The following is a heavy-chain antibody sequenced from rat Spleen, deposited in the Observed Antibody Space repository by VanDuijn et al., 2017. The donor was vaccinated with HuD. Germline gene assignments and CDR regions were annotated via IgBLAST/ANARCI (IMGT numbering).Heavy chain of an antibody. CDR1: GFTFTDFY. CDR3: ARAGYLRDWYFDF. CDR2: ISYDGSDT. V-gene: IGHV5-29*01. J-gene: IGHJ1*01. Sequence: EVQLVESDGGLVQPGRSLKLSCAASGFTFTDFYMAWVRQAPTKGLEWVATISYDGSDTYYRDSVKGRFSISRDDAKSTLYLQMYSLRSEDTATYHCARAGYLRDWYFDFWGPGAMVTVSS. D-gene: IGHD2-2*01.